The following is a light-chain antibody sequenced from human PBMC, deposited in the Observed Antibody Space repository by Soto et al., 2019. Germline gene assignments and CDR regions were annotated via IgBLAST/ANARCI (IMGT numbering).Light chain of an antibody. J-gene: IGLJ1*01. CDR1: SSDVGGYNF. Sequence: HSVLTQPASVSGSPGQSITISCTGTSSDVGGYNFVSWYQQHPGKAPKLMISEVSNRPSGVSNRFSGSKSGNTASLTISGLQTEDEAYYYCSSYTINTALVFGSGTKVTV. CDR3: SSYTINTALV. CDR2: EVS. V-gene: IGLV2-14*01.